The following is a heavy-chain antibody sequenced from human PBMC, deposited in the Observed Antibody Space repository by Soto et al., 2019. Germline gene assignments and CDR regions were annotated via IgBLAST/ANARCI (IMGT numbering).Heavy chain of an antibody. V-gene: IGHV5-51*01. J-gene: IGHJ6*02. CDR3: ARRYCSGGSCYSGILYYYYGMDV. Sequence: GESLKISCKGSGYSFTSYWIGWVRQMPGKGLEWMGIIYPGDSDTRYSPSFQGQVTISADKSISTAYLQWSSLKASDTAMYYCARRYCSGGSCYSGILYYYYGMDVWGQRTTVTVSS. CDR2: IYPGDSDT. D-gene: IGHD2-15*01. CDR1: GYSFTSYW.